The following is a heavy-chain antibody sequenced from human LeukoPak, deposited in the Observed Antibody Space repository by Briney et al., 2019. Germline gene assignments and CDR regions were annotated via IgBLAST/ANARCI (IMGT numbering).Heavy chain of an antibody. J-gene: IGHJ6*02. CDR2: ISYSGST. V-gene: IGHV4-61*01. D-gene: IGHD6-19*01. Sequence: SETLSLTCTVSGDSVTSGKYFWTWIRQSPGEGLEWIGYISYSGSTNYNPSLKSRVTISVDTSKEQLSLSLSSVTAADTAVYFCVRESLVAVSRYYFCLMDVWGQGTSVTVSS. CDR1: GDSVTSGKYF. CDR3: VRESLVAVSRYYFCLMDV.